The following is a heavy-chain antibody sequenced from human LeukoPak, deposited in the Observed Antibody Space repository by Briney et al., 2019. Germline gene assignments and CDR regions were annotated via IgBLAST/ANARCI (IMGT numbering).Heavy chain of an antibody. Sequence: GGSLRLSCAVSGISFSSYTMYWVRQAPGKGLEWVAVISYDGSNKYYADSVKGRFTISRDNSKNTLYLQMNSLRAEDTAVYYCARGPSTNSGSYYSDWGQGTLVTVSS. J-gene: IGHJ4*02. V-gene: IGHV3-30-3*01. CDR3: ARGPSTNSGSYYSD. CDR2: ISYDGSNK. CDR1: GISFSSYT. D-gene: IGHD1-26*01.